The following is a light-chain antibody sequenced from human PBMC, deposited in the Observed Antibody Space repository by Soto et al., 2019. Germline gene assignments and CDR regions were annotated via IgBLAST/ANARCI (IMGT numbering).Light chain of an antibody. CDR3: SSYTSISTFV. Sequence: QSALTQPASVSGSPGQSITISCTGTSSDVGGYNYVSWYQHHPGKAPKLMIYHVSKRPSGVSNRFSGSKSGNTASLTISGLQVEDETDYYCSSYTSISTFVFGTGTKVTVL. CDR2: HVS. J-gene: IGLJ1*01. V-gene: IGLV2-14*01. CDR1: SSDVGGYNY.